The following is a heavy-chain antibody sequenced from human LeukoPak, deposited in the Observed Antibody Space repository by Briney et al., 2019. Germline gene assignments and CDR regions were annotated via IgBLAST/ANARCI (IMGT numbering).Heavy chain of an antibody. CDR3: ARRYCTNGVCYHDRGAFDI. CDR1: GGTFIIYA. D-gene: IGHD2-8*01. J-gene: IGHJ3*02. CDR2: IIPIFGTT. Sequence: ASVTVSFKASGGTFIIYAISWVRQAPGQGLEWMGGIIPIFGTTNYEQKFQGRVTIIADKNTSKAYIELSSLRSEDTAVYYCARRYCTNGVCYHDRGAFDIWGQGAMVTISS. V-gene: IGHV1-69*06.